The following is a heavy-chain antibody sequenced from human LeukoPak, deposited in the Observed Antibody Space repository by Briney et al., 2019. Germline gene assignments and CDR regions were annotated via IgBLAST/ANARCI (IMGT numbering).Heavy chain of an antibody. D-gene: IGHD5-18*01. V-gene: IGHV3-64*02. CDR1: GFTFSSYS. CDR3: ARVSGYSYGQ. CDR2: INSNGTYT. Sequence: PGGSLRLSCAASGFTFSSYSMNWVRQAPGKGLEYVSGINSNGTYTNYAASVEGRFTISRDNSKNTLYLRMGSLRPEDMAVYYCARVSGYSYGQWGQGTLVTVSS. J-gene: IGHJ4*02.